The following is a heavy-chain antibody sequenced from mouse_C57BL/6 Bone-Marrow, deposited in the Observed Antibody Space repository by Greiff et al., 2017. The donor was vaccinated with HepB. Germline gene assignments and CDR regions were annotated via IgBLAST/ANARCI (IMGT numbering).Heavy chain of an antibody. V-gene: IGHV1-82*01. Sequence: QVHVKQSGPELVKPGASVKISCKASGYAFSSSWMNWVKQRPGKGLEWIGRIYPGDGDTNYNGKFKGKATLTADKSSSTAYMQLSSLTSEDSAVYFCARSRAYYAMDYWGQGTSVTVSS. J-gene: IGHJ4*01. CDR3: ARSRAYYAMDY. CDR2: IYPGDGDT. D-gene: IGHD3-1*01. CDR1: GYAFSSSW.